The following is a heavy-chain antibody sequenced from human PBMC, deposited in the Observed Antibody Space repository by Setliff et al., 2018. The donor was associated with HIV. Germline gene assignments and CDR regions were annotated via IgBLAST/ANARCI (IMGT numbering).Heavy chain of an antibody. CDR3: ARVRFNFDNVRCFDL. D-gene: IGHD1-20*01. J-gene: IGHJ2*01. V-gene: IGHV4-34*01. CDR1: RGSFSHYY. CDR2: INQERTT. Sequence: SETLSLTCAVYRGSFSHYYWTWIRQSPGKGLEWIAEINQERTTFYNPSLKSRVTMSLDTSRDEVSLRLSSVTAADTATYFCARVRFNFDNVRCFDLWGPGTLVTVS.